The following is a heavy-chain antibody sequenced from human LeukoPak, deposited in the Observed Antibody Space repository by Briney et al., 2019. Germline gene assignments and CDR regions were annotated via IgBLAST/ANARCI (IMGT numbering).Heavy chain of an antibody. Sequence: ASVKVSCKASGYTFAGYYMHWVRQAPGQGLEWMGWINPNSGGTNYAQKFQGRVTMTRDTSISAAYMELSRLRSDDTAVYYCARGNRNPILQTSTELDYWGQGTLVTVSS. CDR1: GYTFAGYY. CDR2: INPNSGGT. V-gene: IGHV1-2*02. CDR3: ARGNRNPILQTSTELDY. D-gene: IGHD1-14*01. J-gene: IGHJ4*02.